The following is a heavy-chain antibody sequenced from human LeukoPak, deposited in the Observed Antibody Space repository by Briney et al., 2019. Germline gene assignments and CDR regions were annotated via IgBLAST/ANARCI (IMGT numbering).Heavy chain of an antibody. V-gene: IGHV4-59*08. CDR2: IYNSGTT. CDR3: ARHPSAWY. Sequence: PSETLSLTCTVSGGSLSDYYWNWIRQPPGKGLEWIGYIYNSGTTNYNPSLKSRVTISIDTSKNQFSLKLSSVTAADTAVYYCARHPSAWYWGQGTLVTVSS. J-gene: IGHJ4*02. CDR1: GGSLSDYY.